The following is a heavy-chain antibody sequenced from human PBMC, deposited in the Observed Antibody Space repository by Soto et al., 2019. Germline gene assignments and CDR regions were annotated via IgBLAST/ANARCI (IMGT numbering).Heavy chain of an antibody. CDR1: GGSLSSGGYY. V-gene: IGHV4-31*03. CDR3: ARGQAMANPYYYYYMDV. J-gene: IGHJ6*03. Sequence: ASETLSLTCTVSGGSLSSGGYYWSWIRQQPGKGLEWIGYIYYSGSTYYNPSLKSRVTISVDTSKNQFSLKLSSVTAADTAVYYCARGQAMANPYYYYYMDVWGKGTTVTVSS. CDR2: IYYSGST.